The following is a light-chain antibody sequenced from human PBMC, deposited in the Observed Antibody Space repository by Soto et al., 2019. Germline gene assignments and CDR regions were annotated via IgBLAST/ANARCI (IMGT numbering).Light chain of an antibody. Sequence: QSVLTQPPSVSGAPGQRVTISCTGSSSNIGAGYDVHWYHQLPGTAPKLLIYGNSNRPSGVPDRFSGSKSGTSASLAITGLQAEDEADYYCHSYDSSLSGLVFGGGTKLTVL. J-gene: IGLJ2*01. V-gene: IGLV1-40*01. CDR1: SSNIGAGYD. CDR2: GNS. CDR3: HSYDSSLSGLV.